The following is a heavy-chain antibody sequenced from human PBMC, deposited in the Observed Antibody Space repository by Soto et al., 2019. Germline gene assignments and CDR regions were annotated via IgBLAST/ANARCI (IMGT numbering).Heavy chain of an antibody. D-gene: IGHD2-2*01. CDR1: GYTFTSYA. V-gene: IGHV1-3*01. J-gene: IGHJ6*01. CDR3: GRGPWRDCSSTSCSDYYCGIDV. CDR2: INAGNGNT. Sequence: QVQLVQSGAEVKKPGASVKVSCKASGYTFTSYAMHWVRQAPGQRPECMGWINAGNGNTTYSQKLQGRVTLPRDQHASPAYMGLVSLRIEDTAVYYCGRGPWRDCSSTSCSDYYCGIDVWGQGTTVTVSS.